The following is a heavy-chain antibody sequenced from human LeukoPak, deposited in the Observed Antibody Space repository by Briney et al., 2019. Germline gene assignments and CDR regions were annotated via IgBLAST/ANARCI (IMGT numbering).Heavy chain of an antibody. CDR1: GYSISSGFY. V-gene: IGHV4-38-2*01. Sequence: SETQSLTCAVSGYSISSGFYWGWIRQPPGKGLEWVGSIYHSGSTFYNPSLKSRVTMSVDTSKNQSSLRLRSLTAADTAVYYCARHEAEMATILGNYWGQGTLVTVSS. CDR3: ARHEAEMATILGNY. CDR2: IYHSGST. J-gene: IGHJ4*02. D-gene: IGHD5-24*01.